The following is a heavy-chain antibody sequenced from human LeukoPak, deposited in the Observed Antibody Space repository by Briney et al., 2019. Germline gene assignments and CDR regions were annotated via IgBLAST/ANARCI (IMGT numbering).Heavy chain of an antibody. CDR3: ASPYYYDGSSYYHFFDH. CDR2: ISSSGSTI. Sequence: GGSLRLSCAASGFTFSSYEMNWVRQAPGKGLEWVSCISSSGSTIYYADSVKGRFTISRDNSRNTLYLQMNNLRTEDTAVYYCASPYYYDGSSYYHFFDHWGQGTLVTVSS. CDR1: GFTFSSYE. V-gene: IGHV3-48*03. J-gene: IGHJ4*02. D-gene: IGHD3-22*01.